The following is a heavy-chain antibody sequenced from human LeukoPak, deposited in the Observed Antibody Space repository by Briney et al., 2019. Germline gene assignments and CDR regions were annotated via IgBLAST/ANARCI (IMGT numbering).Heavy chain of an antibody. Sequence: GGSLRLSCAASGFTFSSYAMSWVRQAPGKGLEWVAVIWYDGSNKYYADSVKGRFTISRDNSKNTLYLQMNSLRAEDTAVYYCARELGIDYYYYGMDVWGQGTTVTVSS. V-gene: IGHV3-33*08. CDR2: IWYDGSNK. J-gene: IGHJ6*02. CDR3: ARELGIDYYYYGMDV. D-gene: IGHD2-15*01. CDR1: GFTFSSYA.